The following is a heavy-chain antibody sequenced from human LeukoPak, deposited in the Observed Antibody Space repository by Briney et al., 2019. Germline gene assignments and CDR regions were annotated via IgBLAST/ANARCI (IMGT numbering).Heavy chain of an antibody. CDR1: GFTFSSYS. V-gene: IGHV3-21*01. J-gene: IGHJ4*02. Sequence: GGSLRLSCAASGFTFSSYSMNWVRQAPGKGLEWVSSISGSSSYIYYADSVKGRFTISRDNAKNSLYLQMNSLRVEDTAVYYCARDLYYDSRGSPGYWGQGTLVTVSS. D-gene: IGHD3-22*01. CDR2: ISGSSSYI. CDR3: ARDLYYDSRGSPGY.